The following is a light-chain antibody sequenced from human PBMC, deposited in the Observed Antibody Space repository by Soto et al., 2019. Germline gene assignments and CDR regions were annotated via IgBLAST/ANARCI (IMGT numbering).Light chain of an antibody. Sequence: IQMTQSPSSLSASVGDRVTFICRASQDIRSELSWFQQKPGRPPKLLIYGASILQSGVPSRFSGSGSGIDFTLTIDSLQSEDFATYYCLQDNNYPRTFGPGTKVEVK. V-gene: IGKV1-6*01. CDR3: LQDNNYPRT. CDR2: GAS. J-gene: IGKJ3*01. CDR1: QDIRSE.